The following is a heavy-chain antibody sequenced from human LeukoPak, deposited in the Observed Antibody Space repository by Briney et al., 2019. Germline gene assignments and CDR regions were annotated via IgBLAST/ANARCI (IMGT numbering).Heavy chain of an antibody. Sequence: GRSLRLSCAASGFTFSDYSMHWVRQAPGKGLEGVAVMSYEGTNKYYADSVKGRFTISRDNSKNTLYLQMNSLRAEDTAVYYCEKAVERLDYFDYCGQATLVTASS. V-gene: IGHV3-30*18. CDR3: EKAVERLDYFDY. CDR2: MSYEGTNK. J-gene: IGHJ4*02. D-gene: IGHD3-9*01. CDR1: GFTFSDYS.